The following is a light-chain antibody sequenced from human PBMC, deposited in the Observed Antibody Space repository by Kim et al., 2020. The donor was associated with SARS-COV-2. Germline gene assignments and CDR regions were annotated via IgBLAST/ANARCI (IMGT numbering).Light chain of an antibody. CDR2: AAF. V-gene: IGKV1-39*01. J-gene: IGKJ1*01. CDR1: QSISSH. CDR3: QQTYSTPWK. Sequence: DIQMTQSPSSLSASVGDRVTITCRASQSISSHLNWYQQRPGKAPMRLIYAAFSLQSGVPSRFSGSGSGTDFTLTISSLQPEDFATYYCQQTYSTPWKFVQRTKVDIK.